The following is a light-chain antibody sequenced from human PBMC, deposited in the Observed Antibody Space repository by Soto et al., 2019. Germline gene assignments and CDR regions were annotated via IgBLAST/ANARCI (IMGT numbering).Light chain of an antibody. V-gene: IGKV3-11*01. J-gene: IGKJ5*01. CDR2: DAC. Sequence: GLPQSXATVSFSVREXXXXXXXASQGVSHFLAGYLHKPXQAPRLLIYDACNXATGAPTRSSGSGSGTYFPLTISSLEPEDLAVYYCQQRSYWPPITFGQGTRMDIK. CDR1: QGVSHF. CDR3: QQRSYWPPIT.